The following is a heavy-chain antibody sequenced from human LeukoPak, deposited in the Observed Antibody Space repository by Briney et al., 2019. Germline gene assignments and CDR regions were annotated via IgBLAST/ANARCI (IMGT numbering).Heavy chain of an antibody. CDR1: GYSFTSYW. J-gene: IGHJ3*02. CDR2: IYPGDSDT. Sequence: GESLKISCKGSGYSFTSYWIGWVRQMPGKGLEWMGIIYPGDSDTRYSPSFQGQVTISADKSISTAYLQWSSLKASDTAMYYCARRMKYYDFWSGYPTDAFDIWGQGTMVTVSS. V-gene: IGHV5-51*01. CDR3: ARRMKYYDFWSGYPTDAFDI. D-gene: IGHD3-3*01.